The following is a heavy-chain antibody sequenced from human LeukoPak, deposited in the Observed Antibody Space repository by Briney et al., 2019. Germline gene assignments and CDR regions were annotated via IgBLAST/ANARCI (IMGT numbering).Heavy chain of an antibody. J-gene: IGHJ4*02. CDR1: GSDLNDYT. CDR2: LTWEGETT. Sequence: GRSLRPSCAASGSDLNDYTMHWVRQAPGKGLEWVALLTWEGETTYYADSVRGRFIISRDISRDSLYLQMDSLRSEDTAFYYCTRDSEPRREAAAGLDHWGQGTLVTVSS. D-gene: IGHD6-13*01. CDR3: TRDSEPRREAAAGLDH. V-gene: IGHV3-43*01.